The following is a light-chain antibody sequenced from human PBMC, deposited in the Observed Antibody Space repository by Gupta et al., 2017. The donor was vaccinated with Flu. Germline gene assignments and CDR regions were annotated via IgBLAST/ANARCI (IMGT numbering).Light chain of an antibody. CDR2: KAS. CDR1: QSINNW. CDR3: QQHLNYPLT. Sequence: DIQLTQSPSTMSASVGDRVTITCRASQSINNWLAWYQQRPGQAPKPLIYKASNLESGVPSRFSGSESGTEFTLTISNLQPDDFSTYDCQQHLNYPLTFGGGTKVEIK. J-gene: IGKJ4*01. V-gene: IGKV1-5*03.